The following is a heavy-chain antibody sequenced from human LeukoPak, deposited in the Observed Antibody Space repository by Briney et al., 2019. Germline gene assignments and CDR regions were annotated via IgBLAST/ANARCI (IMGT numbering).Heavy chain of an antibody. D-gene: IGHD6-25*01. Sequence: PGGSLRLSCAASGFTFSSYWMSWVRQAPGKGLEWVANIKQDGSEKYYVDSVKGRFTISRDNAKNSLYLQMNGLRAEDTAVYYCAREGSEVHYYFDYWGQGTLVTVSS. CDR2: IKQDGSEK. J-gene: IGHJ4*02. CDR1: GFTFSSYW. V-gene: IGHV3-7*01. CDR3: AREGSEVHYYFDY.